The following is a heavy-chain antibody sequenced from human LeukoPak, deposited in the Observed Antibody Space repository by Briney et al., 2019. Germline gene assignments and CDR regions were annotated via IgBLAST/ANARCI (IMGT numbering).Heavy chain of an antibody. CDR1: GFTFDDYA. Sequence: GRSLRLSCAASGFTFDDYAMHWVRQAPGKGLEWVSGISWNSGSIGYADSVKGRFTISRDNAKNSLYLQMNSLRAEDTALYYCAKDLGYGDYGAAFDIWGQGTMITVSS. CDR3: AKDLGYGDYGAAFDI. CDR2: ISWNSGSI. D-gene: IGHD4-17*01. V-gene: IGHV3-9*01. J-gene: IGHJ3*02.